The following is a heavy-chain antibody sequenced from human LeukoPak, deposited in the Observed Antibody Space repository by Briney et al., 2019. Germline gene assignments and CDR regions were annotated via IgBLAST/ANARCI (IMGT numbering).Heavy chain of an antibody. J-gene: IGHJ4*02. CDR1: GLPFSNYW. D-gene: IGHD3-16*01. CDR2: IKQDGSEK. Sequence: GSLGLSFAASGLPFSNYWMDWVRPAPGKGLEWVANIKQDGSEKNYVDSVKGRFIISRDNAKNSLYLQMNTLRADDTAVYYCARDGFGTGSNWGQGTLVTVSS. V-gene: IGHV3-7*03. CDR3: ARDGFGTGSN.